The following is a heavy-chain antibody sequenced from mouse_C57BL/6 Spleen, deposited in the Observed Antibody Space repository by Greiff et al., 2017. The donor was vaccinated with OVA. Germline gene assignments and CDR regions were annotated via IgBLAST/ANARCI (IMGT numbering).Heavy chain of an antibody. CDR3: ARDCSGYGVAYYAMDY. CDR1: GFSLTSYG. CDR2: IWRGGST. J-gene: IGHJ4*01. D-gene: IGHD3-2*02. Sequence: VQLVESGPGLVQPSQSLSITCTVSGFSLTSYGVHWVRQSPGKGLEWLGVIWRGGSTDYNAAFMSRLSITKDNSKSQVFFKMNSLQADDTAIYYCARDCSGYGVAYYAMDYWGQGTSVTVSS. V-gene: IGHV2-5*01.